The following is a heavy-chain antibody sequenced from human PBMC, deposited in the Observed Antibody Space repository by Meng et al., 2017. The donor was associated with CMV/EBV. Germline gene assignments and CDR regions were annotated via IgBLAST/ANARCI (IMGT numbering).Heavy chain of an antibody. D-gene: IGHD2-2*01. CDR3: ARGVGNVVVVPASTYGMDV. CDR1: GFTFDDYG. J-gene: IGHJ6*02. CDR2: INWNGGST. Sequence: GGSLRLSCAASGFTFDDYGMRWVSQAPGKGLEWVSGINWNGGSTGSADSVKGRFTISRDNAKNSLYLQLNSLSAEDTALYYCARGVGNVVVVPASTYGMDVWGQGTTVTVSS. V-gene: IGHV3-20*04.